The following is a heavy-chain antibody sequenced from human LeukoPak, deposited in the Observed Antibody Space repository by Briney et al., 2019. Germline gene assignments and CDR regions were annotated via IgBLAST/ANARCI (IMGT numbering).Heavy chain of an antibody. CDR2: ISAYVGNT. D-gene: IGHD3-9*01. CDR3: ARDGGQSYDILTGYYNNDWFDP. V-gene: IGHV1-18*01. CDR1: GYTFTSYG. J-gene: IGHJ5*02. Sequence: ASVKVSCKASGYTFTSYGISWVRHAPGQGLEWMGWISAYVGNTDYSQYLQGRGTMTIDTSTRTSYMELKSLRSDDTAVYYCARDGGQSYDILTGYYNNDWFDPWGQGTLVTVSS.